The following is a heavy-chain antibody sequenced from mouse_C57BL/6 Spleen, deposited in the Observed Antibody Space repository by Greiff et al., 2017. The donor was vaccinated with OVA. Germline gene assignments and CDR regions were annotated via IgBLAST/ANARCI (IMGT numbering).Heavy chain of an antibody. D-gene: IGHD1-1*01. CDR2: ISSGGDYI. CDR1: GFTFSSYA. J-gene: IGHJ4*01. Sequence: EVQLVESGEGLVKPGGSLKLSCAASGFTFSSYAMSWVRQTPEKRLEWVAYISSGGDYIYYADTVKGRLTISSDNARNTLYLQMSSLKSEDTAMYYCTREIYYYGSSYVGYAMDYWGQGTSVTVSS. CDR3: TREIYYYGSSYVGYAMDY. V-gene: IGHV5-9-1*02.